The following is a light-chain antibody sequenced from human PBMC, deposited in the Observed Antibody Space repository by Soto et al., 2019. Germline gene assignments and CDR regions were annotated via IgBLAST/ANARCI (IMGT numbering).Light chain of an antibody. V-gene: IGKV3-20*01. Sequence: EIVLTQSPGTLSLSPGERATLSCRASQSVSSSFLAWYQQKPGQAPRLLIYGASSRATGIPDRFSGSGSGTDFTLAISRLEPEDFVVYYCQQYDRSPWTFGQGTKLEIK. CDR3: QQYDRSPWT. J-gene: IGKJ1*01. CDR1: QSVSSSF. CDR2: GAS.